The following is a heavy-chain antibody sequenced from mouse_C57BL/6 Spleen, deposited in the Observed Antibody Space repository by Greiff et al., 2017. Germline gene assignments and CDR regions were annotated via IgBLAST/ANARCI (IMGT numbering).Heavy chain of an antibody. Sequence: QVQLQQSGAELVRPGASVKLSCKASGYTFTDYYINWVKQRPGQGLEWIARIYPGSGNTYYNEKFKGKATLTAEKSSSTAYMQLSILTSEGSAVYFCARRDGYSYWYFDVWGTGTTVTVSS. CDR3: ARRDGYSYWYFDV. J-gene: IGHJ1*03. V-gene: IGHV1-76*01. CDR2: IYPGSGNT. CDR1: GYTFTDYY. D-gene: IGHD2-3*01.